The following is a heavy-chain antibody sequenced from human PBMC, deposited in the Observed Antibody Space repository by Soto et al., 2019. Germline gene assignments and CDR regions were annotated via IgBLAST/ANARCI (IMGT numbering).Heavy chain of an antibody. V-gene: IGHV3-21*01. J-gene: IGHJ4*02. CDR1: GFTFSSYS. CDR3: ARDGGSYYFES. CDR2: ISTI. D-gene: IGHD1-26*01. Sequence: EVQLVESGGGPVKPGGSLRLSCAASGFTFSSYSMNWVRQAPGKGLEWVSSISTIYYADSVKGRFTISRDNAKNSLYLQMNSLRAEDTAVYYCARDGGSYYFESWGQGTLVTVSS.